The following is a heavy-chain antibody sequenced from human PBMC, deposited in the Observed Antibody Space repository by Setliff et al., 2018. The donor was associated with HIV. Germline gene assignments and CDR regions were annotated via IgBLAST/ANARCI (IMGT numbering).Heavy chain of an antibody. D-gene: IGHD5-18*01. Sequence: ASETLSLTCTVSGGSISSSGPGYYWGWVRQPPGGGLEWIGSVFYSGRTTYNPSLRSRVTISVDTSKNQFSLSLTSVTAADTAVYFCARRGRTGNSYVLHWFDPWGQGTLVTVSS. V-gene: IGHV4-39*07. CDR3: ARRGRTGNSYVLHWFDP. CDR1: GGSISSSGPGYY. CDR2: VFYSGRT. J-gene: IGHJ5*02.